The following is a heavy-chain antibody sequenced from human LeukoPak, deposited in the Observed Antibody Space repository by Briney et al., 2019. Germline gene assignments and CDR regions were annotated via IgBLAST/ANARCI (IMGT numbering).Heavy chain of an antibody. V-gene: IGHV1-69*13. Sequence: SVTVSCKASGGTFSSYAISWVRQAPGQGLEWMGGIIPIFGTANYAQKFQGRVTITADESTSTAYMELSSLRSEDTAVYYCARDIPYGDYYDTFDIWGQGTMVTVSS. CDR1: GGTFSSYA. CDR3: ARDIPYGDYYDTFDI. J-gene: IGHJ3*02. D-gene: IGHD4-17*01. CDR2: IIPIFGTA.